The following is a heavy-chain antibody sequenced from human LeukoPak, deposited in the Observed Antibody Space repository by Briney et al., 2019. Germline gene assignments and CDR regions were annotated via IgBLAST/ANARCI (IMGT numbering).Heavy chain of an antibody. Sequence: PSETLSLTCTVSGGSISSYYWSWIRQPPGKGLEWIGYIYYSGSTNYNPSLKSRVTISVDTSKNQFSLKLSSVTAADTAVYYCARGQYYDILTGPTPLGNYYFDYWGQGTLVTVSS. CDR2: IYYSGST. D-gene: IGHD3-9*01. CDR1: GGSISSYY. CDR3: ARGQYYDILTGPTPLGNYYFDY. V-gene: IGHV4-59*08. J-gene: IGHJ4*02.